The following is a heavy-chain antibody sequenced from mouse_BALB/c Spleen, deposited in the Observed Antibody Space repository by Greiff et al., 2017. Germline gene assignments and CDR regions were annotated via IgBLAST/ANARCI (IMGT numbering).Heavy chain of an antibody. CDR3: VRHDKYGNYRNYYAMDY. CDR2: IRSKSNNYAT. J-gene: IGHJ4*01. CDR1: GFTFNTYA. Sequence: EVQGVESGGGLVQPKGSLKLSCAASGFTFNTYAMNWVRQAPGKGLEWVARIRSKSNNYATYYADSVKDRFTISRDDSQSMLYLQMNNLKTEDTAMYYCVRHDKYGNYRNYYAMDYWGQGTSVTVSS. V-gene: IGHV10-1*02. D-gene: IGHD2-10*02.